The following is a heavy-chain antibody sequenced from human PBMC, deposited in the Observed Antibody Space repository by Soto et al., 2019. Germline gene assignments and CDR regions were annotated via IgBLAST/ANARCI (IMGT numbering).Heavy chain of an antibody. Sequence: PSETLSLTCTVSGGSISSGGYYWSWIRQHPGKGLEWIGYIYYSGSTYYNPSLKSRVTISVDTSKNQFSLKLSSVTAADTAVYYCARALWFGKKYFDYWGQGTLVTSPQ. CDR3: ARALWFGKKYFDY. J-gene: IGHJ4*02. D-gene: IGHD3-10*01. CDR2: IYYSGST. CDR1: GGSISSGGYY. V-gene: IGHV4-30-4*08.